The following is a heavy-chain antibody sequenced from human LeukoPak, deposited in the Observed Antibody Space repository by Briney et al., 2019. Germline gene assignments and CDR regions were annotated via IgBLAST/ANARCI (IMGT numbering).Heavy chain of an antibody. CDR1: GYTFTSYG. Sequence: ASVKVSCKSSGYTFTSYGISWVRQAPGQGLEWMGGISGYNGNTNYAQELQGRVTMTTDTSTSAAYMELRSLRSDDTAVYYCARDTPSRRDGYDFDYWGQGTLVTVSS. D-gene: IGHD5-24*01. CDR2: ISGYNGNT. CDR3: ARDTPSRRDGYDFDY. V-gene: IGHV1-18*01. J-gene: IGHJ4*02.